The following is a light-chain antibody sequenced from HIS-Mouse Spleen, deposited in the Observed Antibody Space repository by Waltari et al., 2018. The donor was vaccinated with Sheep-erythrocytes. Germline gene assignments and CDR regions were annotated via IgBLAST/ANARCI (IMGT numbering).Light chain of an antibody. Sequence: QSALTQPASVSGSPGQSITISCTGTSSDVGSYNLASWYQQHPGKAPKLMIYEGSKRPSGVSNRFSGSKSGNTASLTISGFQAEDEADYYCCSYAGSSTPWVFGGGTKLTVL. V-gene: IGLV2-23*01. CDR3: CSYAGSSTPWV. CDR2: EGS. CDR1: SSDVGSYNL. J-gene: IGLJ3*02.